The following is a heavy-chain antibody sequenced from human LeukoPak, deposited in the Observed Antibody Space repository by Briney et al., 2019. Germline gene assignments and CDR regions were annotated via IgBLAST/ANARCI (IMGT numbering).Heavy chain of an antibody. CDR1: GGSISSSSYY. Sequence: PSETLSLTCTVSGGSISSSSYYWGWIRQPPGKGLEWIGSIYYSGSTYYNPSLKSRVTISVDTSKNQFSLKLSSVTAADTAVYYCARGPLVGLVDYWGQGTLVTVSS. V-gene: IGHV4-39*01. CDR2: IYYSGST. J-gene: IGHJ4*02. CDR3: ARGPLVGLVDY. D-gene: IGHD3-16*01.